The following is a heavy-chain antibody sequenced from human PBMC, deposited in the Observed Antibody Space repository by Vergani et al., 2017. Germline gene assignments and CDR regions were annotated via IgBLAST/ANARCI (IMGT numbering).Heavy chain of an antibody. Sequence: QVQLQESGPGLVKPSETLSLTCTVPGGSISSYYWSWIRQPPGKGLEWIGYLYYSVSTNYNPSLKSRVTISVDTSKDQFSLKLSSVTAADTAVYYCASDSRDCSGGSCYGYGGQGTLVTVSS. CDR2: LYYSVST. CDR1: GGSISSYY. D-gene: IGHD2-15*01. J-gene: IGHJ4*02. V-gene: IGHV4-59*01. CDR3: ASDSRDCSGGSCYGY.